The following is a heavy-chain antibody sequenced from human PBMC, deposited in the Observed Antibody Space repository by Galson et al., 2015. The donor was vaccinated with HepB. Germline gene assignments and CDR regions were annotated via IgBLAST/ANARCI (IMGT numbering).Heavy chain of an antibody. CDR3: ARDGGDYGGNLDY. V-gene: IGHV3-33*01. CDR1: GFTFSSYG. Sequence: SLRLSCAASGFTFSSYGMHWVRQTPGKGLEWVAVIWYDGSNKYYADSVKGRFTISRDNSKNTLYLQMNSLRAEDTAVYYCARDGGDYGGNLDYWGQGTLVTVSS. D-gene: IGHD4-23*01. J-gene: IGHJ4*02. CDR2: IWYDGSNK.